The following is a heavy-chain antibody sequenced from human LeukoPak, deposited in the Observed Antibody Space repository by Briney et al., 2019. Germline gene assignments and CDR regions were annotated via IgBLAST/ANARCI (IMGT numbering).Heavy chain of an antibody. D-gene: IGHD1-7*01. CDR3: AKDRTTGTTYMDV. J-gene: IGHJ6*02. Sequence: GGSLRLSCAASGFTFSSYWMSWVRQAPGKGLEWVSAISGSGGSTYHADSVKGRFTISRDNSKNTLYLQMNSLRAEDTAVYYCAKDRTTGTTYMDVWGQGTTVTVSS. CDR1: GFTFSSYW. CDR2: ISGSGGST. V-gene: IGHV3-23*01.